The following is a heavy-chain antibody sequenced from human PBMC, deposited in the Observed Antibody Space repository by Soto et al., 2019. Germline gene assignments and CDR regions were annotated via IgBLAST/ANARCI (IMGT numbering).Heavy chain of an antibody. CDR1: GYTFIRYG. CDR2: ISPYNDYT. CDR3: ARGGYYDNSWGKLSHYGLDV. V-gene: IGHV1-18*01. D-gene: IGHD3-16*01. J-gene: IGHJ6*02. Sequence: QVQLAQSANEVKKPGASVRVSCKAAGYTFIRYGIAWVRQAPGQGLEWMGWISPYNDYTVYAQKFQGRVSMTADTSTRTVYMHLRGLKSADTAVYYCARGGYYDNSWGKLSHYGLDVWGQGTSVSVSS.